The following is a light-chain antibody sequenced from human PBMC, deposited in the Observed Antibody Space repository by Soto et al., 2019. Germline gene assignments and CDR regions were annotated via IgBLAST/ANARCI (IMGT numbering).Light chain of an antibody. CDR3: QQRSNWT. J-gene: IGKJ1*01. Sequence: DIVLTQSPANLSLSPGERATLSCRASQSVSSYFAWYQQKPGQAPRLLIYDASNRATGIPARFSGSGSGTDFTLTISSLEPEDFAVYYCQQRSNWTFGQGTKVDIK. CDR2: DAS. CDR1: QSVSSY. V-gene: IGKV3-11*01.